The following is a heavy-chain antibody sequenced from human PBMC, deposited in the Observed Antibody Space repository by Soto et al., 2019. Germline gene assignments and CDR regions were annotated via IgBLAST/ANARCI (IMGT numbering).Heavy chain of an antibody. Sequence: QVQLVQSGAEVKQPGSSAKVSCKASGGTFSSYRINWVRQAPGQGLEWVGGIVPIRRTADYAQTFQGRVSIPADESARTSYLELRSRRSQDTAVYYCVRDSGAKLSSSWGQGTPVTVSS. D-gene: IGHD6-13*01. J-gene: IGHJ4*02. CDR1: GGTFSSYR. CDR2: IVPIRRTA. V-gene: IGHV1-69*01. CDR3: VRDSGAKLSSS.